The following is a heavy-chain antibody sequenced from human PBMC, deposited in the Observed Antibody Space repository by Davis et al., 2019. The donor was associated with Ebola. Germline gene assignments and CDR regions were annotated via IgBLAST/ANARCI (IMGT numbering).Heavy chain of an antibody. CDR2: MNPNSGNT. J-gene: IGHJ4*02. CDR3: ARGRGHYESSGGDY. Sequence: ASVKVSCKASGYTFTSYYMHWVRQATGQGLEWMGWMNPNSGNTGYAQKFQGRVTMTRNTSISTAYMELSSLRSEDTAVYYCARGRGHYESSGGDYWGQGTLVTVSS. V-gene: IGHV1-8*02. D-gene: IGHD3-22*01. CDR1: GYTFTSYY.